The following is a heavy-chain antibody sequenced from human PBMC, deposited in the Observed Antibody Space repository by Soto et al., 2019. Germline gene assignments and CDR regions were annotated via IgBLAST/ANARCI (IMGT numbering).Heavy chain of an antibody. Sequence: SQTLSLTCVISGDSVSSNGACWNWIRQSPSRGLQWLGRIYYGSKWFHDYAASVESRMAINPDTSRNQFSLQLNYVTPEDTAVYYCARVHCSAGTCLDGLDFWGQGTTVTVS. CDR3: ARVHCSAGTCLDGLDF. V-gene: IGHV6-1*01. CDR2: IYYGSKWFH. J-gene: IGHJ6*02. CDR1: GDSVSSNGAC. D-gene: IGHD2-15*01.